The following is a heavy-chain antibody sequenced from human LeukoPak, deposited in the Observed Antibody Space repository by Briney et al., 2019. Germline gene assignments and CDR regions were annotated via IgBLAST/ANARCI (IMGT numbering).Heavy chain of an antibody. CDR3: ARDFGSGSPFDY. Sequence: PSETLSLTCTVSGGSISSYYWSWIRQPPGKGLGWIGRIYTSGSTNYNPSLKRRVTMSVDTSKNQFSLKLSSVTAADTAVYYCARDFGSGSPFDYWGQGTLVTVSS. D-gene: IGHD3-10*01. CDR2: IYTSGST. J-gene: IGHJ4*02. V-gene: IGHV4-4*07. CDR1: GGSISSYY.